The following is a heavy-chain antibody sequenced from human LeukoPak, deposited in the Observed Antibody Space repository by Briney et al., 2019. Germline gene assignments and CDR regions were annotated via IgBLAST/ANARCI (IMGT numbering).Heavy chain of an antibody. CDR3: ARGVAAAGTHFDY. V-gene: IGHV4-59*01. CDR1: GGSISSYY. Sequence: SETLSLTCTVSGGSISSYYCSWIRQPPGKGLEWIGYIYYDGSTNYNPSPKSRVTMSVDTYKNQFSLRLSSVTAADTAVYYCARGVAAAGTHFDYWGQGTLVTVSS. CDR2: IYYDGST. D-gene: IGHD6-13*01. J-gene: IGHJ4*02.